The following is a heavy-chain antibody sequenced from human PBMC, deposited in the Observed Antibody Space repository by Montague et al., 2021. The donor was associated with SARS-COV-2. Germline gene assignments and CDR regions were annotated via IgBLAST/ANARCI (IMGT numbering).Heavy chain of an antibody. CDR1: GFTFSSYS. Sequence: SLLLSFAASGFTFSSYSMNWVRQAPGKGLEWVSSISSSSSYIYYADSVKGRFTISRDNAKNSLYLQMNSLRAEDTAVYYCARDPLDYGLWSSGSYYNAYYYYYGMDVWGQGTTVTVSS. CDR3: ARDPLDYGLWSSGSYYNAYYYYYGMDV. D-gene: IGHD3-10*01. CDR2: ISSSSSYI. V-gene: IGHV3-21*01. J-gene: IGHJ6*02.